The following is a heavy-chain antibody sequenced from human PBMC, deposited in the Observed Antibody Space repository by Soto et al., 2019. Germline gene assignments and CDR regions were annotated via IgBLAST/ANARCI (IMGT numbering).Heavy chain of an antibody. CDR1: GFTFSSYG. V-gene: IGHV3-33*01. CDR2: IWYDGSNK. CDR3: ARGWGNRYNWNENAFDI. D-gene: IGHD1-1*01. J-gene: IGHJ3*02. Sequence: QVQLVESGGGVVQPGRSLRLSCAASGFTFSSYGMHWVRQAPGKGLEWVAVIWYDGSNKYYADSVKGRFTISRDNSKNTLHLQMNSLRAEDTAVYYCARGWGNRYNWNENAFDIWGQGTMVTVSS.